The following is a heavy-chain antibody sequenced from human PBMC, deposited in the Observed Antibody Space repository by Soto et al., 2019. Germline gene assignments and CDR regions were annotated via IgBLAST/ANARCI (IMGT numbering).Heavy chain of an antibody. Sequence: SETLSLTCTVSGGSVTNSSYYWGWIRQSPGKGLEWIGSVYYRGRSYSKSSVKSRVTIPVDTSKNRFSLSLNSVTASDTAVYFCVSQRTTVPTQAYFDYWGPGALVTVSS. CDR3: VSQRTTVPTQAYFDY. CDR2: VYYRGRS. CDR1: GGSVTNSSYY. V-gene: IGHV4-39*01. D-gene: IGHD4-17*01. J-gene: IGHJ4*02.